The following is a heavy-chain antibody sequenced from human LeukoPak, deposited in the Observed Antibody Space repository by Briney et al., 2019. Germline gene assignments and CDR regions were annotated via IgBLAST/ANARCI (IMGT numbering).Heavy chain of an antibody. CDR2: INPNNGAT. CDR1: GYTFSGYC. V-gene: IGHV1-2*06. J-gene: IGHJ4*02. Sequence: ASVRVSCKASGYTFSGYCMHWVRQAPGQGLEWMGRINPNNGATNYAQRFQDRVTMTRDTSINTVYMELSRLRSDDTAVYYCARGQEIQLWSSRSDYWGQGTLDTVSS. CDR3: ARGQEIQLWSSRSDY. D-gene: IGHD5-18*01.